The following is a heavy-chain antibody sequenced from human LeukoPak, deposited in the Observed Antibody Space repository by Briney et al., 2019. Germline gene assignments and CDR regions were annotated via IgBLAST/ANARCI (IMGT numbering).Heavy chain of an antibody. D-gene: IGHD6-6*01. Sequence: SETLSLTCTVSGGSIINYYWSWIRQPAGEGLEWIGRIYSDGTSKYNPSLESRVTMSVDTSKNQFSLKLSSVTAADTAFYYCAKDPVEYSSSNWFDPWGQETLVTVSS. CDR3: AKDPVEYSSSNWFDP. CDR1: GGSIINYY. V-gene: IGHV4-4*07. J-gene: IGHJ5*02. CDR2: IYSDGTS.